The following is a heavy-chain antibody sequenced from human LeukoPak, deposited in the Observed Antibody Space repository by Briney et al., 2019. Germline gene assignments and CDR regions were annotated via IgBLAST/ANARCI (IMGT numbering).Heavy chain of an antibody. CDR1: GFTFSSYW. CDR2: IKQDGSEK. J-gene: IGHJ5*02. V-gene: IGHV3-7*04. D-gene: IGHD3-10*01. CDR3: ARVLYYYGSGTAPCWFDP. Sequence: PGGSLRLSCAASGFTFSSYWMSWVRQAPGKGLEWVANIKQDGSEKSYVDSVKGRFTISRDNAKNSLYLQMNSLRAEDTAVYYCARVLYYYGSGTAPCWFDPWGQGTLVTVSS.